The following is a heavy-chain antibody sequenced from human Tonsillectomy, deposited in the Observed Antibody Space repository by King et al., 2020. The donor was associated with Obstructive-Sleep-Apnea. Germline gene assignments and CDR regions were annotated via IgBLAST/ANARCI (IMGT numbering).Heavy chain of an antibody. Sequence: DVQLVESGGGLVQPGESLRLSCLASGLIFSRSSMNWVRQAPGTGLEWVSYLISSSSTIYYADSVTGRFTISRDNAENSLYLQMNSLTAEDTAVYYCARERDFDHWGQGTLVTVSS. CDR3: ARERDFDH. J-gene: IGHJ4*02. CDR1: GLIFSRSS. V-gene: IGHV3-48*04. CDR2: LISSSSTI.